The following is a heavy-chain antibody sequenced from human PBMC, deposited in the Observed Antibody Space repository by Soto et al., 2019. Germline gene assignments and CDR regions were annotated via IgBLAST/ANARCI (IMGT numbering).Heavy chain of an antibody. CDR3: ARDNGACSTTTCYRYFDP. CDR2: INSGSTT. CDR1: GFTSSSFE. Sequence: EVQLVESGGGLVQPGGSLRLSCAASGFTSSSFEFNWVRQAPGKGLEWVSYINSGSTTYYADSVKGRFSISRDNAKNSLYLQMNSLRAEDTAVYYCARDNGACSTTTCYRYFDPWGQGTLVSVSS. D-gene: IGHD2-2*01. J-gene: IGHJ5*02. V-gene: IGHV3-48*03.